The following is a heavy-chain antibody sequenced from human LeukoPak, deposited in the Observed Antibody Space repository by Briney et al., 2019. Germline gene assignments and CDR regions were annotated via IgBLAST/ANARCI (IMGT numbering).Heavy chain of an antibody. V-gene: IGHV3-48*01. CDR3: AKVWDTLPNANVLDY. CDR1: GFTFSSYS. Sequence: GGSLRLSCAASGFTFSSYSMNWVRQAPGKGLEWVSYISSSSSTIYYADSVKGRFTISRDNAKNTLYLQINSLRAEDTAVYYCAKVWDTLPNANVLDYWGQGTLVTVSS. J-gene: IGHJ4*02. D-gene: IGHD3-16*01. CDR2: ISSSSSTI.